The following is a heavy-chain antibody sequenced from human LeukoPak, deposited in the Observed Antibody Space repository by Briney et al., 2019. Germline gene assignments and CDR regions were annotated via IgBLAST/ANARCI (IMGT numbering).Heavy chain of an antibody. CDR3: AKDYPTSRTTVYDRILFDY. CDR1: GFTFSSYA. Sequence: GGSLRLSCAASGFTFSSYAMSWVRQAPGKGLEWVSGIIGSGGSTYYADSVKGRFPISRDNSKTTLYPQMNSPRAEDTAVYYCAKDYPTSRTTVYDRILFDYWGQGTLVTVSS. J-gene: IGHJ4*02. D-gene: IGHD3-22*01. CDR2: IIGSGGST. V-gene: IGHV3-23*01.